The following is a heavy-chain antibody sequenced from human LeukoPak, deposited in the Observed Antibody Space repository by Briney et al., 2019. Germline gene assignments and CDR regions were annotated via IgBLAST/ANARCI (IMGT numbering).Heavy chain of an antibody. Sequence: GASLKISCKCSGYIFTSYWIGWVRQMPGKGLEWMGIIYPGDSDTKYSPSFQGQVTISADKSISTAYLQWSSLKASDTAMYYCARRSSSWDRYDNWGQGTLVTVSS. D-gene: IGHD6-13*01. CDR1: GYIFTSYW. CDR2: IYPGDSDT. CDR3: ARRSSSWDRYDN. V-gene: IGHV5-51*01. J-gene: IGHJ4*02.